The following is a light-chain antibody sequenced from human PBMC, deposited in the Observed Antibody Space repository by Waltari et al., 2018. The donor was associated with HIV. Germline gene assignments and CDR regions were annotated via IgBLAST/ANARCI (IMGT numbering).Light chain of an antibody. CDR3: QSSDTSGTY. Sequence: FELTQPPSMSVSPGQTARTPCSGNALPQFVAYWFQQKSGQAPVLLIFKDTERQTGIPARFSGSSSGTVATLTISGVRAEDEADYYCQSSDTSGTYFGGGTKLTVL. CDR1: ALPQFV. V-gene: IGLV3-25*03. J-gene: IGLJ2*01. CDR2: KDT.